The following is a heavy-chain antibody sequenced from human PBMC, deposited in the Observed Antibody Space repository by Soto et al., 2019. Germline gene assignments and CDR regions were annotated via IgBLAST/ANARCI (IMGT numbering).Heavy chain of an antibody. CDR2: INSDGSST. V-gene: IGHV3-74*01. Sequence: PGGSLRLSCAASGFTFSSYWMHWVRQAPGKGLVWVSRINSDGSSTSYADSVKGRFTISRDNAKNTLYLQMNSLRAEDTAVYYCARVLRGVIYYYYYMDVWGKGTTVTVSS. CDR1: GFTFSSYW. D-gene: IGHD3-22*01. J-gene: IGHJ6*03. CDR3: ARVLRGVIYYYYYMDV.